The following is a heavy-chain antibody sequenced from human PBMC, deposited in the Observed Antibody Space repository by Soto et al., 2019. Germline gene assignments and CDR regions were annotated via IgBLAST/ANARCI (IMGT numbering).Heavy chain of an antibody. CDR1: GFTFSSYW. V-gene: IGHV3-7*01. J-gene: IGHJ6*03. CDR3: ARVGARGLFDYYYYYYMDV. Sequence: GGSLRLSCAASGFTFSSYWMSWVRQAPGKGLEWVANIKQDGSEKYYVDSVKGRFTISRDNAKNSLYLQMNSLRAEDTAVYYCARVGARGLFDYYYYYYMDVWGKGTTVTVSS. CDR2: IKQDGSEK.